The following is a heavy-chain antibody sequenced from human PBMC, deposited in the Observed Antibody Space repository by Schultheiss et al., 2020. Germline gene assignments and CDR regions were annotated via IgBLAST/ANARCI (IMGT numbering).Heavy chain of an antibody. J-gene: IGHJ6*02. CDR3: ARDWGRRQLGVYYYYYGMDV. V-gene: IGHV3-48*02. D-gene: IGHD3-16*01. Sequence: GGSLRLSCAASGFTFSSYSMNWVRQAPGKGLEWVSYISSSSSTIYYADSVKDRFTISRDNAKNSLYLQMNSLRDEDTAVYYCARDWGRRQLGVYYYYYGMDVWGQGTTVNVSS. CDR2: ISSSSSTI. CDR1: GFTFSSYS.